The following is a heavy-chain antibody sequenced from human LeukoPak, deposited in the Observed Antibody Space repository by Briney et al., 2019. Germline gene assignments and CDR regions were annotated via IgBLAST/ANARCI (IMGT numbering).Heavy chain of an antibody. CDR3: AREHRGISARV. V-gene: IGHV4-38-2*02. CDR2: IYHSGST. J-gene: IGHJ4*02. D-gene: IGHD6-25*01. Sequence: NPSETLSLTCAVSGYSISSGYYWGWIRQPPGKGLEWIGSIYHSGSTYYNPSLKSRVTISVDTSKNQFSLKLSSVTAADTAVYYCAREHRGISARVRGQGTLSPSPQ. CDR1: GYSISSGYY.